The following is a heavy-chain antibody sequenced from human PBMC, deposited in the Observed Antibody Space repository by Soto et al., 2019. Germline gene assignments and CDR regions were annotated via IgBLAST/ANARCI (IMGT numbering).Heavy chain of an antibody. CDR2: IIPILGIA. J-gene: IGHJ4*02. CDR3: ARSVRPPYTIHDY. Sequence: SVKVSCKASGGTFSSYTISWVRQAPGQGLEWMGRIIPILGIANYAQKFQGRVTITADKSTSTAYMELSSLRSEDTAVYYCARSVRPPYTIHDYWGQGTLVTVS. CDR1: GGTFSSYT. D-gene: IGHD3-3*01. V-gene: IGHV1-69*02.